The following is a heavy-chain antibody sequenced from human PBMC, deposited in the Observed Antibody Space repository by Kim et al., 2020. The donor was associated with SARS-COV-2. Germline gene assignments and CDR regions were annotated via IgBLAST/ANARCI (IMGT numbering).Heavy chain of an antibody. Sequence: SETLSLTCTVSGGSISSGGYYWSWIRQHPGKGLEWIGYIYYSGSTYYNPSLKSRVTISVDTSKNQFSLKLSSVTAADTAVYYCARDAYSSSSGNLHNWFDPWGQGTLVTVSS. CDR1: GGSISSGGYY. J-gene: IGHJ5*02. V-gene: IGHV4-31*03. CDR3: ARDAYSSSSGNLHNWFDP. CDR2: IYYSGST. D-gene: IGHD6-6*01.